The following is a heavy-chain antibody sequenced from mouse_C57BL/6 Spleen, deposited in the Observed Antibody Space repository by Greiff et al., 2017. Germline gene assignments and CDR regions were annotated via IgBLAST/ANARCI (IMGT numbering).Heavy chain of an antibody. D-gene: IGHD2-5*01. CDR3: ARHQKAYSNSHYYAMDY. Sequence: QVQLKESGPGLVAPSQSLSITCTVSGFSLTSYGVHWVRQPPGKGLEWLVVIWSDGSTTYNSALKSRLSISKDNSKSQVFLKMNRLQTDDTAMYYCARHQKAYSNSHYYAMDYWGQGTSVTVSS. CDR2: IWSDGST. CDR1: GFSLTSYG. V-gene: IGHV2-6-1*01. J-gene: IGHJ4*01.